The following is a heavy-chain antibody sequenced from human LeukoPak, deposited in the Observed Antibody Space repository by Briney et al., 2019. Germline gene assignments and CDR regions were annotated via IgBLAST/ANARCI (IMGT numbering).Heavy chain of an antibody. V-gene: IGHV4-61*05. Sequence: PSETLSLTCTVSGGSLSTNDYYWGWIRQPPGKSLEWIGSSAYYAPSVRSRVSIFIDSSKNQFSLNLRSVTAADTAVYYCARSPLLYGYWSGSVGDFFDYWGQGILVTISS. CDR2: SA. CDR1: GGSLSTNDYY. CDR3: ARSPLLYGYWSGSVGDFFDY. D-gene: IGHD3-3*01. J-gene: IGHJ4*02.